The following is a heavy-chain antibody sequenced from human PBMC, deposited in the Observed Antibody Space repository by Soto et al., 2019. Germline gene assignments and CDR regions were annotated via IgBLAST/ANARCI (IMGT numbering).Heavy chain of an antibody. CDR3: AKGISTIGSKQWLAQTKLQALDY. Sequence: QVNLVQSGAEVKKPGASVKVSCKASGYNFNGYYIHWVRQAPGQGLEWMGWMNPNTGGAKYAQKFQGKVIMTTDTSISTAYLDLRSLTSADPAVYYCAKGISTIGSKQWLAQTKLQALDYWGQGTLVTVSS. D-gene: IGHD6-19*01. CDR2: MNPNTGGA. V-gene: IGHV1-2*02. J-gene: IGHJ4*02. CDR1: GYNFNGYY.